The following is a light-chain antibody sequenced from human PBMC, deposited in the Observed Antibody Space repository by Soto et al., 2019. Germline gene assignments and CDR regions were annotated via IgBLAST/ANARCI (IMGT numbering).Light chain of an antibody. CDR3: MQGTHWRGT. Sequence: DVVMTQSPLSLPVTLGQPASISCRSSQSLVYSDGNTYLNWFQQRPGQSPRRLIYKVSNRDSGVPDRCSGSGSGTDFTLKISRVEAEDVGVYYCMQGTHWRGTFGQGTKLEIK. J-gene: IGKJ2*02. CDR2: KVS. V-gene: IGKV2-30*01. CDR1: QSLVYSDGNTY.